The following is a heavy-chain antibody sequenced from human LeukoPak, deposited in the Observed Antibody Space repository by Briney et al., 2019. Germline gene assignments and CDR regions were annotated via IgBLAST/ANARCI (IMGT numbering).Heavy chain of an antibody. CDR1: GFTFDDHG. D-gene: IGHD3-22*01. V-gene: IGHV3-20*04. CDR3: ARVLYYYDSSGYFDY. CDR2: INWNGGST. J-gene: IGHJ4*02. Sequence: RAGGSLRLSCAASGFTFDDHGMSWVRQAPGKGLEWVPGINWNGGSTGYADSVKGRFTISRDNAKNSLYLQMNSLRAEDTALYYCARVLYYYDSSGYFDYWGQGTLVTVSS.